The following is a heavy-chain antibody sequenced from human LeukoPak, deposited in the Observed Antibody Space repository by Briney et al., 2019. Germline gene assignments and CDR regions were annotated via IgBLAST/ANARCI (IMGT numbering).Heavy chain of an antibody. Sequence: GGSLRLSCAASGFTFSSYGMHWVRQAPGKGLEWVSAISGSGGSTYYADSVKGRFTISRDNAKNTLYLQMNSLRAEDTAFYYCAKLQVGGISESSFWGQGILVTVS. CDR3: AKLQVGGISESSF. CDR1: GFTFSSYG. J-gene: IGHJ4*02. CDR2: ISGSGGST. D-gene: IGHD1-26*01. V-gene: IGHV3-23*01.